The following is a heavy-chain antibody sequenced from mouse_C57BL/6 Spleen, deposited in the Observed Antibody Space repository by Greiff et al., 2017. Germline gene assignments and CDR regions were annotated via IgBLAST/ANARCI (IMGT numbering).Heavy chain of an antibody. CDR2: INYDGSST. V-gene: IGHV5-16*01. Sequence: EVKVVESEGGLVQPGSSMKLSCTASGFTFSDYYMAWVRQVPEKGLEWVANINYDGSSTYYLDSLKSRFIISRDNAKNILYLQMSSLKSEDTATYYCARDNWDGYFDYWGQGTTLTVSS. D-gene: IGHD4-1*02. CDR3: ARDNWDGYFDY. J-gene: IGHJ2*01. CDR1: GFTFSDYY.